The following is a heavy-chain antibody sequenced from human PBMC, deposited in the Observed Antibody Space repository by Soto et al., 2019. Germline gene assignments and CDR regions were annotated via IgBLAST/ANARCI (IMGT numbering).Heavy chain of an antibody. J-gene: IGHJ4*02. V-gene: IGHV3-21*01. CDR2: INGRSNYI. CDR1: GFTFSTYV. D-gene: IGHD1-26*01. Sequence: EVQLVESGGGLVRPGGSLRLSCAASGFTFSTYVMNWVRQAPGKGLEWVSSINGRSNYIYYADSLKGRFTISRGNAKNSLYLQMNSLRAEDTAVYYCAREDGIVGTSSAFDYWGQGTLVTVSS. CDR3: AREDGIVGTSSAFDY.